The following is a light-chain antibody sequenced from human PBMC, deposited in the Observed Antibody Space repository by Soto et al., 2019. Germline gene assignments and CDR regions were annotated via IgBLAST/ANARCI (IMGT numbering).Light chain of an antibody. Sequence: EIVLTQSPGTLSLSPGERATLSCRASQSVSSSYLAWYQQKPGQAPRLLIYGASSRATGIPYRFSGSGSGTDFTLTISRLEPEDFAVDYCQQYGSSPYTCGQGTKLEI. V-gene: IGKV3-20*01. CDR1: QSVSSSY. CDR3: QQYGSSPYT. CDR2: GAS. J-gene: IGKJ2*01.